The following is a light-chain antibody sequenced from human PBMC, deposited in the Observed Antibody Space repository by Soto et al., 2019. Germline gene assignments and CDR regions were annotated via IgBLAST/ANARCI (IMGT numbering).Light chain of an antibody. Sequence: QAVVTQPPSVSGAPGQRVTISCTGSSSNIGAGYDVHWYQQLPGRAPKLLIYANNNRPSGVPDRFSGSRTGTSASLAITGLQAEDEADYSCQSYDSSLSGFYVFGTGTKVT. CDR2: ANN. CDR1: SSNIGAGYD. V-gene: IGLV1-40*01. J-gene: IGLJ1*01. CDR3: QSYDSSLSGFYV.